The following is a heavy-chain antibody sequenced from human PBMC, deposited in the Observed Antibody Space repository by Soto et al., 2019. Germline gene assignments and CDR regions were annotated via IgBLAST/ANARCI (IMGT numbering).Heavy chain of an antibody. Sequence: QVLLVQSGAEVKKPGASVRVSCRASGYKFTNHGISWVRQAPGQGLEWMGWISAYDGNTNYAQQFQGRVTMSMETSTSTAYMEVSSLTSDDTAVYYCARDGSSDYSAQYFYGMDLWGQGTSVTVTS. V-gene: IGHV1-18*01. CDR1: GYKFTNHG. D-gene: IGHD3-16*01. J-gene: IGHJ6*02. CDR3: ARDGSSDYSAQYFYGMDL. CDR2: ISAYDGNT.